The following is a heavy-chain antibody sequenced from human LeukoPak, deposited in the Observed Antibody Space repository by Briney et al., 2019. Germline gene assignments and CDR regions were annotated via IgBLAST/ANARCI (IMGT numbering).Heavy chain of an antibody. Sequence: ASVKVSCKASGYTFTGYYMHWVRQAPGQGLEWMGWINPNSGGTNYAQKFQGRVTMTRDTSISTAYMELCRLRSDDTAVYYCARGWGYDSSGYYVHYWGQGTLVTVSS. CDR2: INPNSGGT. V-gene: IGHV1-2*02. J-gene: IGHJ4*02. CDR3: ARGWGYDSSGYYVHY. D-gene: IGHD3-22*01. CDR1: GYTFTGYY.